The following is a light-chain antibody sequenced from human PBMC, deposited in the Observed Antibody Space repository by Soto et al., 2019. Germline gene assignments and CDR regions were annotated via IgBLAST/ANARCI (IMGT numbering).Light chain of an antibody. CDR1: QSVGSN. CDR3: QQYNNWPPHT. Sequence: ETVMTQSPATLSVSPGEGATLSCRASQSVGSNLAWYQQRPAQAPRLLIYGASTRATGIPARFGGSGSGTEFTLTISGLQSEDFEVYYCQQYNNWPPHTFGQGTKLEIK. CDR2: GAS. V-gene: IGKV3-15*01. J-gene: IGKJ2*01.